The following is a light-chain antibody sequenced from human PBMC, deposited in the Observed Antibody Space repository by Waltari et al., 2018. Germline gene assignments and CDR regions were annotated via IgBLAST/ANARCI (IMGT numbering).Light chain of an antibody. CDR3: CSYAGSYTP. J-gene: IGLJ2*01. CDR1: TRYVGGYNY. V-gene: IGLV2-11*01. CDR2: YVS. Sequence: QSALTQPRSVSGSPGPSVPIPCAGTTRYVGGYNYVSWYQTHPGKAPKLMIYYVSKRPSGVPDRFSGSKSGNAASLTISGLQAEDEADYYCCSYAGSYTPFGGGTKLTVL.